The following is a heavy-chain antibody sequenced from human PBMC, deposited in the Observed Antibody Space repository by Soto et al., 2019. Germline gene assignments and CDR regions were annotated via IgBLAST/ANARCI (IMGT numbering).Heavy chain of an antibody. V-gene: IGHV5-51*01. J-gene: IGHJ6*02. CDR1: GYSFTSYW. CDR3: AGGGVRGVITRTRDYYGMDV. D-gene: IGHD3-10*01. Sequence: GESLKISCKGSGYSFTSYWIGWVRQMPGKGLEWMGIIYPGDSDTRYSPSFQGQVTISADKSINTAYLQWSSLKASDTAMYYCAGGGVRGVITRTRDYYGMDVWGQGTTVTVSS. CDR2: IYPGDSDT.